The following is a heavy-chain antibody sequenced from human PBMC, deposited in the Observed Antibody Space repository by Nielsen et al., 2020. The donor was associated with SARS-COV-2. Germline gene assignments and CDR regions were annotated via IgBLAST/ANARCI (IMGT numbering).Heavy chain of an antibody. V-gene: IGHV3-30-3*01. D-gene: IGHD2-2*01. Sequence: WIRQPPGKGLEWEAVISYDGSNKYYADSVKGRFTISRDNSKNTLYLQMNSLRAEDTAVYYCARDYDIVVVPAAMGAFDIWGQGTMVTVSS. CDR3: ARDYDIVVVPAAMGAFDI. CDR2: ISYDGSNK. J-gene: IGHJ3*02.